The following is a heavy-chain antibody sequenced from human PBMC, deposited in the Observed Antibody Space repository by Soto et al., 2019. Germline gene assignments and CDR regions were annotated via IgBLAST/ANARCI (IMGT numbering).Heavy chain of an antibody. D-gene: IGHD3-22*01. Sequence: GGSLRLSCAPSGFTLSSYWMSWVRQAPGKGLEWVANIKQDGSEKYYVDSVKGRFTISRDNAKNSLYLQMNSLRAEDTAVYYCARDVTVTMIVVVIPSGMDVWRQGSTVTVSS. J-gene: IGHJ6*01. CDR2: IKQDGSEK. CDR3: ARDVTVTMIVVVIPSGMDV. V-gene: IGHV3-7*03. CDR1: GFTLSSYW.